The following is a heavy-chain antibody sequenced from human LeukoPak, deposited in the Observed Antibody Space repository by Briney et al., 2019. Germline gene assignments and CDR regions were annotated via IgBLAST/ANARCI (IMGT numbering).Heavy chain of an antibody. CDR2: INHSGST. V-gene: IGHV4-34*01. J-gene: IGHJ4*02. D-gene: IGHD6-13*01. CDR1: GGSFSGYY. CDR3: ARGGGVRYSSSWYRYYFDY. Sequence: PSETLSLTCAVYGGSFSGYYWSWIRQPPGKGLEWIGEINHSGSTNYNPSLKSRATISVDTSKNQFSLKLSPVTAADTAVYYCARGGGVRYSSSWYRYYFDYWGQGTLVTVFS.